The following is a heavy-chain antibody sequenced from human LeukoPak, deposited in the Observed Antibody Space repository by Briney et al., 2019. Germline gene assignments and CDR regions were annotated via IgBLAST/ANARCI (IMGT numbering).Heavy chain of an antibody. CDR3: ARGAASGNFDY. V-gene: IGHV4-61*02. Sequence: SETLSLTXTVSGGSISSGSYYWSWIRQPAGKGLECIGRIYTTGSTNYNPSLKSRVTISVDTSKNQFSLKLSSVTAADTAVYYCARGAASGNFDYWGQGTLVTVSS. J-gene: IGHJ4*02. CDR2: IYTTGST. CDR1: GGSISSGSYY. D-gene: IGHD1-26*01.